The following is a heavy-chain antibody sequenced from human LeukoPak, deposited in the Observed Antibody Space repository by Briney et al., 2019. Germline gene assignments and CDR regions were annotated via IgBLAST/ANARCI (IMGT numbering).Heavy chain of an antibody. V-gene: IGHV1-3*01. D-gene: IGHD2-8*02. J-gene: IGHJ4*02. CDR1: GFTFTNYA. CDR2: INAGNGDT. CDR3: ARGGTGLYAYDDY. Sequence: ASVKVSCKASGFTFTNYAMHWVRQAPGQGLEWMGWINAGNGDTKYSQKFQGRVTINRDTSASTAYMELSSLTSEDTAVYYCARGGTGLYAYDDYWGQGTLVTVSS.